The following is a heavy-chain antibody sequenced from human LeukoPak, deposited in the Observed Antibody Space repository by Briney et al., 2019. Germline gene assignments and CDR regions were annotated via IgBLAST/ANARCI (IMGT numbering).Heavy chain of an antibody. CDR2: MSASGGST. CDR1: RFTFSSYG. Sequence: GGSLRLSCAASRFTFSSYGMSWVRQAPGKGLEWVSSMSASGGSTLYADSVKGRFTISRDNSKNMLYLQMNSLRDEDTAVYHCAKRSQVTTYYFDSWGQGTLVTVSS. V-gene: IGHV3-23*01. D-gene: IGHD4-17*01. CDR3: AKRSQVTTYYFDS. J-gene: IGHJ4*02.